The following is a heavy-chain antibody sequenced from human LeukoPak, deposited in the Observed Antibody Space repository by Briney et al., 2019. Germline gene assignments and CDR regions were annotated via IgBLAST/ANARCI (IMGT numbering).Heavy chain of an antibody. V-gene: IGHV3-74*01. CDR2: IKNAGDDP. CDR3: ARGGYGHNMDV. J-gene: IGHJ6*03. Sequence: GGSLRLSCVGSGFTFSNYYMYWVRQAPGKGPVWASRIKNAGDDPIYADSVKGRFTISRDNAKNTVYSQMNSLRAEDTAVYYCARGGYGHNMDVWGEGTTVTVSS. CDR1: GFTFSNYY. D-gene: IGHD3-10*01.